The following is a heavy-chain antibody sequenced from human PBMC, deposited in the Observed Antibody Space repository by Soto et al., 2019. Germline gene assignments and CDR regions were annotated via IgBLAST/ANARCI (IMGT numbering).Heavy chain of an antibody. Sequence: PSETLSLTCTVSGGSISNNYWSFIRQSPGKGLEWIGWIYYTGTTSYNPSLRSRLTISVDTSKNQVSLSLNSVTAADTAVYYCARYSTYVPKFFDDWGQGALVTVSS. CDR2: IYYTGTT. CDR1: GGSISNNY. V-gene: IGHV4-59*01. J-gene: IGHJ4*02. D-gene: IGHD3-10*02. CDR3: ARYSTYVPKFFDD.